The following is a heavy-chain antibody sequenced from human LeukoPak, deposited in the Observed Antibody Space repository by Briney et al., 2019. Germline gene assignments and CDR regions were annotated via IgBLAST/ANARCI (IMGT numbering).Heavy chain of an antibody. Sequence: ASVKVSCKASGYTFTGYYMHWVRQAPGQGLEWMGWINPNSGGTNYAQKFQGRVTMTRDMSTSTVYMELSSLRSEDTAVYYCARSRDGYNGLSNFDYWGQGTLVTVSS. V-gene: IGHV1-2*02. J-gene: IGHJ4*02. D-gene: IGHD5-24*01. CDR2: INPNSGGT. CDR3: ARSRDGYNGLSNFDY. CDR1: GYTFTGYY.